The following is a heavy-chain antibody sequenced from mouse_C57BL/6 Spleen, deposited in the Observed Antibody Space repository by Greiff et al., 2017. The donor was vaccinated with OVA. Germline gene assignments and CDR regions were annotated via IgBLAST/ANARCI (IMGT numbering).Heavy chain of an antibody. CDR3: GSSSASR. D-gene: IGHD1-1*01. J-gene: IGHJ2*01. CDR2: ILPGSGTT. Sequence: QVQLQQSGAELMKPGASVKLSCKATGYTFTGYWIEWVKQRPGNGLEWIGVILPGSGTTNYNQKFKGKATFTADPSSNTAYMQLSSLTTEDSAIYYCGSSSASRGGQGTTLTVSS. V-gene: IGHV1-9*01. CDR1: GYTFTGYW.